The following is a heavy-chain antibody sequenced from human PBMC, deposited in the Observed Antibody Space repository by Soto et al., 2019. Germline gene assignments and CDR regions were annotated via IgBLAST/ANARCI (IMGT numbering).Heavy chain of an antibody. Sequence: QVQLVESGGGLVKPGGSLRLSCAASGFTFSDYYMSWIRQAPGKGLEWVSYISSSSSYTNYADSVKGRFTISRDNDKNSLYLKMNSLRAEDTAVYYCARVHTSDAFDIWGQGTMVTVSS. CDR1: GFTFSDYY. CDR3: ARVHTSDAFDI. CDR2: ISSSSSYT. V-gene: IGHV3-11*06. J-gene: IGHJ3*02.